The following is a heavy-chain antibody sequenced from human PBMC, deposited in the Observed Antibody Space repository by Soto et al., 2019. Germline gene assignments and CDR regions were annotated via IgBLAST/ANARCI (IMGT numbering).Heavy chain of an antibody. CDR2: TSPSGTTM. CDR3: ARGHYGLDV. V-gene: IGHV3-11*01. CDR1: GFTFSDYY. Sequence: QVQLVESGGGLVKPGGSLRLSCAASGFTFSDYYISWIRQTPEKGLEWVSYTSPSGTTMYYADSVKGRFTISRDNAKISLFLQMNSLRAEDPAVYYCARGHYGLDVWGQGTTVTVSS. J-gene: IGHJ6*02.